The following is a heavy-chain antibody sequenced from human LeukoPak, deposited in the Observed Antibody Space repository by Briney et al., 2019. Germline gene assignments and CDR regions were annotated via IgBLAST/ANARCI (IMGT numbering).Heavy chain of an antibody. CDR1: GFTFSSYA. J-gene: IGHJ4*02. D-gene: IGHD6-13*01. Sequence: PGGSLRLSCAASGFTFSSYAMSWARQAPGKGLEWVSAISGSGGSTYYADSVKGRFTISRDNSKNTLYLQMNSLRAEDTAVYYCAKDSRQLVRECHYWGQGTLVTVSS. CDR3: AKDSRQLVRECHY. CDR2: ISGSGGST. V-gene: IGHV3-23*01.